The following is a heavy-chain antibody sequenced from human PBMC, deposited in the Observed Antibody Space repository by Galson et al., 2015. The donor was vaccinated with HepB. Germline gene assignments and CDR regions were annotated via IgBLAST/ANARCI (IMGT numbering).Heavy chain of an antibody. CDR3: AKELRGPIEYSSSSPYFDY. D-gene: IGHD6-6*01. CDR1: GFTFSSYG. Sequence: SLRLSCAASGFTFSSYGMHWVRQAPGKGLEWAAVISYDGSNKYYADSVKGRFTISRDNSKNTLYLQMNSLRAEDTAVYYCAKELRGPIEYSSSSPYFDYWGQGTLVTVSS. J-gene: IGHJ4*02. CDR2: ISYDGSNK. V-gene: IGHV3-30*18.